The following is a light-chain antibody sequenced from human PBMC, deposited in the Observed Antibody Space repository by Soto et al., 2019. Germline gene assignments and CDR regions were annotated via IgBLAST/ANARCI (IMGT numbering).Light chain of an antibody. Sequence: DTHITQSTSSLSASVGDRVTITCRASQTVRRYLNWYQQKPGKAPTLLIYAASTLESAVPPRFSGAGSETEFTLTINGLQPDDFATYYCQQTFSTPITFGQGTRLEIK. CDR1: QTVRRY. CDR3: QQTFSTPIT. CDR2: AAS. V-gene: IGKV1-39*01. J-gene: IGKJ5*01.